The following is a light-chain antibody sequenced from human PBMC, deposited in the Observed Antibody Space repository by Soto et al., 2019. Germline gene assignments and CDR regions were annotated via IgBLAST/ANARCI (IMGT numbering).Light chain of an antibody. CDR1: QSVSSSY. CDR3: QQYGSSPGIT. Sequence: EIVLTQSPGTLSLSPGERATLSCRASQSVSSSYLAWYQQKTGQAPRLLIYGASSRATGIPDRFSGSGSGTDFTLTISRLEREDFAVYYCQQYGSSPGITFGGGTKVEIK. CDR2: GAS. V-gene: IGKV3-20*01. J-gene: IGKJ4*01.